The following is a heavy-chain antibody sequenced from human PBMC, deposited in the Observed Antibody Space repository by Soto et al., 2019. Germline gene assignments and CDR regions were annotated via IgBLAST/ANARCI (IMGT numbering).Heavy chain of an antibody. V-gene: IGHV4-39*07. Sequence: SETLSLTCTVSGGSISSSRCHWGWIRQPPGKGLEWIASIKYSGTTFYNPSLKSRVTLSVDTSKNQFSLKLSSVTAADTAVYYCARVSGSYYYGMDVWGQGTTVTVSS. J-gene: IGHJ6*02. CDR2: IKYSGTT. CDR3: ARVSGSYYYGMDV. CDR1: GGSISSSRCH. D-gene: IGHD1-26*01.